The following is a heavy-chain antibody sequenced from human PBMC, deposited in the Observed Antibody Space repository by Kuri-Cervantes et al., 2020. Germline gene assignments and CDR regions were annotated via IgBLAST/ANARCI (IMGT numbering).Heavy chain of an antibody. Sequence: ASVKVSCKASGYTFTSYDINWVRQATGQGLEWMGWMNPNSGNTNYAQKLQGRVTMTTDTSTSTAYMELRSLRSDDTAVYYCARGWHPHDGYSSAGFNYWGQGTLVTVSS. V-gene: IGHV1-8*01. CDR2: MNPNSGNT. CDR1: GYTFTSYD. J-gene: IGHJ4*02. D-gene: IGHD6-19*01. CDR3: ARGWHPHDGYSSAGFNY.